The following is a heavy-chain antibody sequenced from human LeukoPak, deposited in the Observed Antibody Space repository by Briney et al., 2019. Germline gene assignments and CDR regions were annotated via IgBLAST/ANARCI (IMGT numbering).Heavy chain of an antibody. Sequence: PSETLSLTCTVSGGSISSSSYYWGWIRQPPGKGLEWIGNKYYRGSTYYNPSLKSRVTISVDTSKNQFSLNLTSVTAADTAVYYCARIAGGLYFYYYYMDVWGKGTTVTVSS. V-gene: IGHV4-39*07. CDR3: ARIAGGLYFYYYYMDV. CDR1: GGSISSSSYY. CDR2: KYYRGST. D-gene: IGHD3-16*01. J-gene: IGHJ6*03.